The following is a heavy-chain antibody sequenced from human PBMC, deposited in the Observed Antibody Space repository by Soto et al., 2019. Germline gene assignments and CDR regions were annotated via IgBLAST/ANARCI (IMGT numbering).Heavy chain of an antibody. Sequence: GGSLRLSCAASGFTFRNYAMGWVRQAPGKGLEWVSSISSSGSYTYYADSVKGRFTISRDNSKNTLYLQMNSLRAEDTAVYYCAKDLMPRIYCSSTNCQGEFDYWGQGTLVTVSS. V-gene: IGHV3-23*01. J-gene: IGHJ4*02. CDR2: ISSSGSYT. D-gene: IGHD2-2*01. CDR1: GFTFRNYA. CDR3: AKDLMPRIYCSSTNCQGEFDY.